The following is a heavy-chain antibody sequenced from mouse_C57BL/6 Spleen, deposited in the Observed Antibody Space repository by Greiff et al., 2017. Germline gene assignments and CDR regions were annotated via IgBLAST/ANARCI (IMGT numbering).Heavy chain of an antibody. J-gene: IGHJ1*03. CDR2: IRNKANNHAT. V-gene: IGHV6-6*01. CDR3: TRATVVAHWYFDV. Sequence: EVQRVESGGGLVQPGGSMKLSCAASGFTFSDAWMDWVRQSPEKGLEWVAEIRNKANNHATYYAESVKGRFTISRDDSKSSVYLQMNSLRAEDTGIYYCTRATVVAHWYFDVWGTGTTVTVSS. CDR1: GFTFSDAW. D-gene: IGHD1-1*01.